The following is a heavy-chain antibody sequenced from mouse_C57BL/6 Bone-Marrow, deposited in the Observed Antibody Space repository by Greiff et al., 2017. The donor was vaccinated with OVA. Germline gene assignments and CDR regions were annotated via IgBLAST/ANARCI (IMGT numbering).Heavy chain of an antibody. CDR2: IYPRSGNT. CDR1: GYTFTSYG. D-gene: IGHD1-1*01. J-gene: IGHJ1*03. CDR3: ARVRVYYWYFDV. Sequence: QVQLKESGAELARPGASVKLSCKASGYTFTSYGISWVKQRTGQGLEWIGEIYPRSGNTYYNEKFKGKATLTADKSSSTAYMELRSLTSEDSAVYFCARVRVYYWYFDVWGTGTTVTVSS. V-gene: IGHV1-81*01.